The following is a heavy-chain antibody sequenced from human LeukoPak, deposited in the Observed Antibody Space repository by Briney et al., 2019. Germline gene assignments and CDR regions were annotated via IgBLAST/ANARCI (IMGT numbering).Heavy chain of an antibody. J-gene: IGHJ4*02. D-gene: IGHD3-22*01. CDR2: IRYDGSNK. Sequence: TGGSLRLSCAACGFTFSSYGMHWVRQAPGKGLEWVAFIRYDGSNKYYADSVKGRFTISRDNSKNTLYLQMNSLRAEDTAVYYCAKDLTYYYDSSGYYLPYYFDYWGQGTLVTVSS. CDR3: AKDLTYYYDSSGYYLPYYFDY. CDR1: GFTFSSYG. V-gene: IGHV3-30*02.